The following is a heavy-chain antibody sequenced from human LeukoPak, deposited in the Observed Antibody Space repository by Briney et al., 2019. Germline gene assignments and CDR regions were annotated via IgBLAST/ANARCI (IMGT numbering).Heavy chain of an antibody. CDR1: GGSFSGYY. J-gene: IGHJ3*01. V-gene: IGHV4-34*01. D-gene: IGHD3-22*01. CDR2: INHSGST. CDR3: AKAGVWYSDSSGLYAFDF. Sequence: PSETLSLTCAVYGGSFSGYYWSWIRQPPGKGLEWIGEINHSGSTNYNPSLKSRVTISVDTSKNQFSLRLTSVNAADTAVYYCAKAGVWYSDSSGLYAFDFWGPGTMVTVSS.